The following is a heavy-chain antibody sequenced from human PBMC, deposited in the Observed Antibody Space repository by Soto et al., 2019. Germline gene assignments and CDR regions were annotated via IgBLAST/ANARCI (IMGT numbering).Heavy chain of an antibody. J-gene: IGHJ4*02. D-gene: IGHD3-10*01. CDR1: GGSISSSSYY. CDR2: IYYSGST. V-gene: IGHV4-39*01. Sequence: SETLSLTCTVSGGSISSSSYYWGWIRQPPGKGMEWIGSIYYSGSTYYNPSLKSRVTISVDTSKNQFSLKMSSVTAADTAVYYCATLWDRLDYWGQGTLVTVSS. CDR3: ATLWDRLDY.